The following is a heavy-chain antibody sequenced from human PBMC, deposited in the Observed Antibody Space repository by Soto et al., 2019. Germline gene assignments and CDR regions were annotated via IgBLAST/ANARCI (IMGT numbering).Heavy chain of an antibody. D-gene: IGHD2-21*01. CDR2: ISGSGGST. Sequence: GGSLRLSCAASGFTFSSYAMSWVRQAPGKGLEWVSAISGSGGSTYYADSVKGRFTISRDNSKNTLYLQMNSLRVEDTALYSCARAPRDVVVSPMRYYYYGMDVWGQGTTVTVSS. CDR1: GFTFSSYA. CDR3: ARAPRDVVVSPMRYYYYGMDV. J-gene: IGHJ6*02. V-gene: IGHV3-23*01.